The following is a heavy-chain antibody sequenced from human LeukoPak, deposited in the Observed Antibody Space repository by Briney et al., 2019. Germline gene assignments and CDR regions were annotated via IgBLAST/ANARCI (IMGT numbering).Heavy chain of an antibody. D-gene: IGHD3-22*01. CDR1: GFKFEDYG. CDR3: AGYYYDSSRGFDL. Sequence: GGSLRLSCEAPGFKFEDYGMSWVAKAPGKGLEGVCDINWNGAWTGYADSVRGRFTISRDNAKNSLYLQMNSLRAEDTALYYCAGYYYDSSRGFDLWGQGTLVTVSA. V-gene: IGHV3-20*04. CDR2: INWNGAWT. J-gene: IGHJ5*02.